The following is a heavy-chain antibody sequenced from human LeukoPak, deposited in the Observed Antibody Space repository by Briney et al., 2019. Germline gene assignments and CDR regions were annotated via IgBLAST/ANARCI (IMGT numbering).Heavy chain of an antibody. CDR2: IYYSGST. V-gene: IGHV4-59*01. J-gene: IGHJ3*02. CDR1: GGSMSNYY. D-gene: IGHD4-11*01. CDR3: ARPNSYYVGNNAFDI. Sequence: SETLSLTCTVSGGSMSNYYWTWIRQPPGKGLEWIGYIYYSGSTHYNPSLESRVTISVDTPKSQFSLKLRSVTAADTAVYYCARPNSYYVGNNAFDIWGQGAMVTVSS.